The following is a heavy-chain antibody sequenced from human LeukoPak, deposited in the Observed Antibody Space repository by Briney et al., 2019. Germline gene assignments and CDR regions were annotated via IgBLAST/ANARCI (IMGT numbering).Heavy chain of an antibody. J-gene: IGHJ4*02. Sequence: GASVKVSCKASGGTFSRYAISWVRQAPGQGLEGMGGIIPMFCIANYAQKFQGRVTITADESTSTAYMELSSLRSEDTAVYYCARDRKRGDDYVWGSYRYEYYFDYWGQGTLVTVSS. V-gene: IGHV1-69*13. D-gene: IGHD3-16*02. CDR2: IIPMFCIA. CDR1: GGTFSRYA. CDR3: ARDRKRGDDYVWGSYRYEYYFDY.